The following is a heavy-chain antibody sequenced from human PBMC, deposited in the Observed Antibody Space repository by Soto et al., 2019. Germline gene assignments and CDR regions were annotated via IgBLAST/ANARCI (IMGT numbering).Heavy chain of an antibody. Sequence: QVQLVQSGAEVKKPGASVKVSCKASGYTFTSYYMHWVRQAPGQGLEWMGIINPSGGSTSYAQKFQGRVTMTMDTSTSTVYMELSSLRSEDTAVYYCARQGGDTAMDTYYYYGMDVWGQGTTVTVSS. CDR2: INPSGGST. V-gene: IGHV1-46*01. J-gene: IGHJ6*02. CDR3: ARQGGDTAMDTYYYYGMDV. D-gene: IGHD5-18*01. CDR1: GYTFTSYY.